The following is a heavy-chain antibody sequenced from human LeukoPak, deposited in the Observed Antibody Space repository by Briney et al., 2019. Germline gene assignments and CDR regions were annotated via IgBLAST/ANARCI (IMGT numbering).Heavy chain of an antibody. J-gene: IGHJ6*02. CDR3: AKDIAPSSPLIVVVPSGMDV. V-gene: IGHV3-9*01. CDR2: ISWNSGSI. D-gene: IGHD2-2*01. Sequence: PGGSLRLSCAASGFTFSSYSMNWVRQAPGKGLEWVSGISWNSGSIGYADSVKGRFTISRDNAKNSLYLQMNSLRAEDTALYYCAKDIAPSSPLIVVVPSGMDVWGQGTTVTVSS. CDR1: GFTFSSYS.